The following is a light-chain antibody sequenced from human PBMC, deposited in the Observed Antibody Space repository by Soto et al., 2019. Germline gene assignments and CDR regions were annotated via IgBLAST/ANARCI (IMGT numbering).Light chain of an antibody. J-gene: IGLJ1*01. CDR1: SSDVGNYNY. CDR3: SSKSPDF. Sequence: QSALTQPASVSGSPGQSITISCTGTSSDVGNYNYVSWYQQLPGNAPKLIMYEVSNRPSGISNRFSGSKSGNTASLTISGLQAEDEADYYCSSKSPDFFGTGTKVTVL. CDR2: EVS. V-gene: IGLV2-14*01.